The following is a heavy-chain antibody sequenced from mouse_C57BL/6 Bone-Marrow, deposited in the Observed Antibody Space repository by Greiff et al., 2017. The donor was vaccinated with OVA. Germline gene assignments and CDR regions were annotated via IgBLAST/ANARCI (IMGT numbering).Heavy chain of an antibody. CDR3: ARGGDCYLGWFAY. Sequence: EVQWVESGAELVRPGSSVKMSCKTSGYTFTSYGINWVKQRPGQGLEWIGYIFIGNGYTEYNAKFKGKATLTADTSSSTAYMQLSSLTSEDSAIYFCARGGDCYLGWFAYWGQGTLVTVSA. V-gene: IGHV1-58*01. CDR1: GYTFTSYG. CDR2: IFIGNGYT. J-gene: IGHJ3*01. D-gene: IGHD2-3*01.